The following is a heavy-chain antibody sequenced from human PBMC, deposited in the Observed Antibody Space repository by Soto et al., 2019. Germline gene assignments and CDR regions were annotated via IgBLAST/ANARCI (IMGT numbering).Heavy chain of an antibody. CDR3: ARLVITMVRGVRLNWFDP. Sequence: SETLSLTCTVSGGSISSSSYYWGWIRQPPGKGLEWIGSIYYSGSTYYNPSLKSRVTISVDTSKNQLSLKLSSVTAADTAVYYCARLVITMVRGVRLNWFDPWGQGTLVTVSS. CDR1: GGSISSSSYY. D-gene: IGHD3-10*01. J-gene: IGHJ5*02. CDR2: IYYSGST. V-gene: IGHV4-39*01.